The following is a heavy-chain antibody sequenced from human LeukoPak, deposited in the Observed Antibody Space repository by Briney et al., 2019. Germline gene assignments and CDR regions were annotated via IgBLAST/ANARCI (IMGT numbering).Heavy chain of an antibody. Sequence: SETLSLTCTASGGSISSYYWSWIRQPPGKGLEWIGYIYYSGSTNYNPSLKSRVTISVDTSKNQFSLKLSSATAADTAVYYCARSRGFGELFGWGQGTLVSVSS. CDR3: ARSRGFGELFG. D-gene: IGHD3-10*01. CDR2: IYYSGST. J-gene: IGHJ4*02. V-gene: IGHV4-59*01. CDR1: GGSISSYY.